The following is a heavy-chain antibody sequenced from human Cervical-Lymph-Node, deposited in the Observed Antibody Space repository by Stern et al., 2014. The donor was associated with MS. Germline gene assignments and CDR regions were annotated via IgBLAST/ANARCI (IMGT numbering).Heavy chain of an antibody. Sequence: VQLVESGGGVVQPGRSLRLSCAASGFIFSSYNMHWVRQAPGKGLEWVAVIGYDGSFKYYADSVRGRFTISRDNSQNTVFLQMNNLRAEDTAVYSCARGRNRDGDNFVGPGGQGTLVTVSS. CDR3: ARGRNRDGDNFVGP. V-gene: IGHV3-33*01. CDR1: GFIFSSYN. J-gene: IGHJ5*02. CDR2: IGYDGSFK. D-gene: IGHD5-24*01.